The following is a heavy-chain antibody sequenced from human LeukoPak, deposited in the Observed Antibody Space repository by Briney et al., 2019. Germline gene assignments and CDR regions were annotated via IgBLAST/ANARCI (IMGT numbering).Heavy chain of an antibody. Sequence: GGSLRLSCAASGFTFSSSAMSWVRQAPGKGLEWVSSISGSGSGGSTYYADSVKGRFTISRDNSKNTLYLQMNSLRAEDTAVYYCAKASLQTHDSSGYYGYWGQGTLVTVSS. CDR1: GFTFSSSA. CDR3: AKASLQTHDSSGYYGY. D-gene: IGHD3-22*01. CDR2: ISGSGSGGST. V-gene: IGHV3-23*01. J-gene: IGHJ4*02.